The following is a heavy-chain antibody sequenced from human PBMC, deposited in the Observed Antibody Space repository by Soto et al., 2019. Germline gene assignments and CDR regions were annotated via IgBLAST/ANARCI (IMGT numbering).Heavy chain of an antibody. CDR3: HSMFCDKICYWSVGSFDS. D-gene: IGHD2-15*01. CDR1: GFSLSTSGVG. CDR2: MYWDDDK. J-gene: IGHJ4*02. Sequence: QITLKEYGPTLVKPTQTLTLTCTFSGFSLSTSGVGVGWIRQPPGKALECLALMYWDDDKRYNPSLKSRLTIIYDSTKRKVVITMTNKDAMDTATYYCHSMFCDKICYWSVGSFDSWGQGTIITVSS. V-gene: IGHV2-5*02.